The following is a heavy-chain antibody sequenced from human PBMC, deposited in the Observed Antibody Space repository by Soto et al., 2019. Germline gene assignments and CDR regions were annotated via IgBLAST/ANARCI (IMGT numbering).Heavy chain of an antibody. CDR3: ANTHDEFNYGEVFDI. D-gene: IGHD3-10*01. J-gene: IGHJ3*02. V-gene: IGHV3-53*04. CDR2: IYANGRT. CDR1: GFTARTNY. Sequence: GGSLRLSCAASGFTARTNYMTRVRQAPGKGLEWVSVIYANGRTYYADSVKGRFTISRHNSKNTLYLQMNSLRAEDTAVYYCANTHDEFNYGEVFDIWGQGTMDTVSS.